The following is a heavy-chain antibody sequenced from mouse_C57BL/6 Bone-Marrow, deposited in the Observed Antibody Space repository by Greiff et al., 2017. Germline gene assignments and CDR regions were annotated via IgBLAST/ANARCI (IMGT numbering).Heavy chain of an antibody. Sequence: VQLQQPGAELVKPGASVKLSCKASGYTFTSYWMQWVKQRPGQGLEWIGEIDPSDSYTNYNQKFKGKATLTVDTSPSTAYMQRSSLTSEDSAVYYCASSRAWFAYWGQGTLVTVSA. CDR2: IDPSDSYT. J-gene: IGHJ3*01. CDR1: GYTFTSYW. D-gene: IGHD1-1*01. V-gene: IGHV1-50*01. CDR3: ASSRAWFAY.